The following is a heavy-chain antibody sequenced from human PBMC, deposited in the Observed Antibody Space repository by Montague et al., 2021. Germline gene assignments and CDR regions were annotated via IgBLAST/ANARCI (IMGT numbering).Heavy chain of an antibody. V-gene: IGHV3-9*01. D-gene: IGHD3-10*01. CDR1: GFRFDDYT. Sequence: SLRLSCAASGFRFDDYTMHWARQVPGKGLEWVSGISWNSNTIDYVDSVKGRFTISRDHAKNSLYLEMNSLRAEDTALYFCAKDKGIALVRGLDYWGQGTEVTVSS. CDR2: ISWNSNTI. J-gene: IGHJ4*02. CDR3: AKDKGIALVRGLDY.